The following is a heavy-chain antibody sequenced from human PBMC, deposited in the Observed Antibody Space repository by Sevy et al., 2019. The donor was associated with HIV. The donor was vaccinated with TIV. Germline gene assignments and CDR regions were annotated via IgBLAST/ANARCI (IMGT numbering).Heavy chain of an antibody. CDR1: GFSFSTYW. Sequence: GGSLRLSCAASGFSFSTYWMTWVRQAPGKGLEWVATMNQDGTERDYVDSGKGRITISRENTKTSLFLQMNSLSAEDTGVYYCVREGLGGFSYSLDCWGQGTLVTVSS. J-gene: IGHJ4*02. CDR2: MNQDGTER. D-gene: IGHD3-16*01. CDR3: VREGLGGFSYSLDC. V-gene: IGHV3-7*01.